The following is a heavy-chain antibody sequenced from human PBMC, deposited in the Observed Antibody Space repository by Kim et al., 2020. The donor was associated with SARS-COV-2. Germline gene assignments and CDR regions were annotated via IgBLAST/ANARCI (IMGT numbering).Heavy chain of an antibody. CDR3: AGVWGILDSSFDN. D-gene: IGHD3-3*01. CDR1: GGSISSGGYY. CDR2: IYYVGST. Sequence: SETLSLTCTVSGGSISSGGYYWGWIRQHPGKGLEWIGNIYYVGSTYYNPSLRSRVTLSVDPPKTQSPLKLCFVTAADPAGYYWAGVWGILDSSFDNWGQG. J-gene: IGHJ4*02. V-gene: IGHV4-31*03.